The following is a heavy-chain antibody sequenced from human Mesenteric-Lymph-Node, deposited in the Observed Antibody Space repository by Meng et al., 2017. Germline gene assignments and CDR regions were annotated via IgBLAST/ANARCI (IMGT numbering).Heavy chain of an antibody. V-gene: IGHV3-21*04. Sequence: GESLKISCAASGFTFNTYSMNWVRQAPGKGLEWVSSISSSSRHIYYADSVKGRFTISRDNAKNSLYLQMNSLRAEDTAVYYCAKDHRVVVAATYYWGQGTLVTFSS. CDR3: AKDHRVVVAATYY. CDR1: GFTFNTYS. CDR2: ISSSSRHI. J-gene: IGHJ4*02. D-gene: IGHD2-15*01.